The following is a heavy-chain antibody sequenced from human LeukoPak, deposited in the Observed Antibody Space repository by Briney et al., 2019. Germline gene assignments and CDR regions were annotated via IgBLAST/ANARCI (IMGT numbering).Heavy chain of an antibody. Sequence: SETLSLTCTVSGGSISSYYWSWIRQPPGKGLEWIGYIYYSGSTNYNPSLKSRVTISVDTSKNQFSLKLSSVTAADTAVYYCARAHPAAPYYFDYWGQGTLVTVSS. CDR2: IYYSGST. J-gene: IGHJ4*02. CDR3: ARAHPAAPYYFDY. D-gene: IGHD2-2*01. V-gene: IGHV4-59*12. CDR1: GGSISSYY.